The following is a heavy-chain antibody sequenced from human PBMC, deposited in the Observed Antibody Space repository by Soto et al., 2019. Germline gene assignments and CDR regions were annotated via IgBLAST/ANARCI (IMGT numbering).Heavy chain of an antibody. D-gene: IGHD6-13*01. CDR2: INPSGGST. J-gene: IGHJ5*02. Sequence: QVQLVQSGAEVKKPGASVKVSCKASGYTFTSYYMNWVRQAPGQGLEWMGIINPSGGSTSYAQKFEGRVTMTRDTSTSTVYMELSSLRSEDTAVYYCARALPIAAAEWGWFDPWGQGTLVTVSS. CDR3: ARALPIAAAEWGWFDP. CDR1: GYTFTSYY. V-gene: IGHV1-46*03.